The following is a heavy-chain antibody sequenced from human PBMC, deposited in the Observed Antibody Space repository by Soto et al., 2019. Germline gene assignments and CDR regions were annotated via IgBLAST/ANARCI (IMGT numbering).Heavy chain of an antibody. J-gene: IGHJ4*02. Sequence: GGSLRLSCAASGFTFSSYWMSWVRQAPGKGLEWVANIKQDGSEKYYVDSVKGRFTISRDNAKNSLYLQMNSLRAEDTAVYYCARDRLYYDILTGYWHWGQGTLVTVSS. CDR1: GFTFSSYW. V-gene: IGHV3-7*01. D-gene: IGHD3-9*01. CDR3: ARDRLYYDILTGYWH. CDR2: IKQDGSEK.